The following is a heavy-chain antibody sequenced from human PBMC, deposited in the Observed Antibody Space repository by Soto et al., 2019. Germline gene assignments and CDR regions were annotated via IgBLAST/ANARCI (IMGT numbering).Heavy chain of an antibody. V-gene: IGHV3-72*01. CDR2: SRNKAYSYTT. J-gene: IGHJ4*02. CDR3: ARLPYCDGGGSCHYCGY. D-gene: IGHD2-15*01. Sequence: EVQLVESGGGLVQPGGSLRLSCAVSGYTFSDYYIDWVRQAPGKGLEWVGRSRNKAYSYTTQYGASVKGRFTISRDDSKSSLYLQMDSLKTEDTAVYYCARLPYCDGGGSCHYCGYWGQGTLVTVSS. CDR1: GYTFSDYY.